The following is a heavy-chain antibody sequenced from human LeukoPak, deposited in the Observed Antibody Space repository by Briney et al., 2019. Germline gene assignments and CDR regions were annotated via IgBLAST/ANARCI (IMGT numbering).Heavy chain of an antibody. CDR2: INHSGST. V-gene: IGHV4-34*01. J-gene: IGHJ4*02. CDR1: GGSFSGYY. D-gene: IGHD1-7*01. Sequence: SETLSLTCAVSGGSFSGYYWSWIRQPPGKGLEWIGEINHSGSTNYNPSLKSRVTISVDTSKNQFSLRLRSVTAANTAVYYCARLIPGGWNYYFDYWGQGTLVTVSS. CDR3: ARLIPGGWNYYFDY.